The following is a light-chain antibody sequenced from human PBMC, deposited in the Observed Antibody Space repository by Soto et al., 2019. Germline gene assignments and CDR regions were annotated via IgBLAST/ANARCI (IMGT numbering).Light chain of an antibody. CDR1: SSNIGAGYD. CDR3: QSYDSSLSAPYV. J-gene: IGLJ1*01. Sequence: QLVLTQPPSVSGAPGQRVTISCTGSSSNIGAGYDVHWYQQLPGTAPKLLIYGNSNRPSGVPDRFSGSKSGTSASLAITGLQAEDEADYYCQSYDSSLSAPYVFGTGTKPTVL. CDR2: GNS. V-gene: IGLV1-40*01.